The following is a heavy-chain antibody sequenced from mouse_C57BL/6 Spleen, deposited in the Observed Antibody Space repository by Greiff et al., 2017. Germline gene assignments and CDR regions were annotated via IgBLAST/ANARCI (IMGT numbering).Heavy chain of an antibody. D-gene: IGHD2-1*01. CDR3: ARGKGYGNPAWFAY. Sequence: DVQLVESEGGLVQPGSSMKLSCTASGFTFSDYYMAWVRQVPEKGLEWVANINYDGSSTYYLDSLKSRFIISRDNAKNILYLQMSSLKSEDTATYYCARGKGYGNPAWFAYWGQGTLVTVSA. V-gene: IGHV5-16*01. CDR2: INYDGSST. CDR1: GFTFSDYY. J-gene: IGHJ3*01.